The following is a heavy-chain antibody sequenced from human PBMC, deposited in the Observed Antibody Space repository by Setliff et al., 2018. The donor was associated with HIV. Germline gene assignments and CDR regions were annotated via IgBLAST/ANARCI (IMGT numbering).Heavy chain of an antibody. CDR2: ISGDTGDI. D-gene: IGHD3-9*01. CDR1: GYTISAHG. Sequence: AASVKVSCKASGYTISAHGVSWVRHVPGHGLEWMGWISGDTGDIKYSQGFEGRLTMTTETSTNTAYMELRSLRSDDTAVYYCAIDGLSYNILPGSIAYFHSGMDVWGQGTTVTVSS. CDR3: AIDGLSYNILPGSIAYFHSGMDV. J-gene: IGHJ6*02. V-gene: IGHV1-18*01.